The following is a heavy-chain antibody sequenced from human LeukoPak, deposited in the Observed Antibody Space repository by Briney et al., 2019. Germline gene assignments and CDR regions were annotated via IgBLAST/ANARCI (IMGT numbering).Heavy chain of an antibody. Sequence: GGSLRLSCSASGFTFSSYAMHWVRQAPGKGLEYVSAVSSNGGSTYYADSVKGRFTISRDNSKNTLYLQMSSLRAEDTAVYYCVKDVGRGYSYGWRDYWGQGTLVTVSS. CDR3: VKDVGRGYSYGWRDY. J-gene: IGHJ4*02. CDR1: GFTFSSYA. V-gene: IGHV3-64D*06. D-gene: IGHD5-18*01. CDR2: VSSNGGST.